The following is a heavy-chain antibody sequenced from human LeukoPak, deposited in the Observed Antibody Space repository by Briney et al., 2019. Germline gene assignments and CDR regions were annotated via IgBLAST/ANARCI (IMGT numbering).Heavy chain of an antibody. D-gene: IGHD3-10*01. V-gene: IGHV3-23*01. Sequence: HPGGSLRLSCAASGFTFSSYAMSWVRQAPGKGLEWVSAISGSGGSTYYADSVKGRFTISRDNSKNTLYLQMNSLRAEDTAVYYCAKDIAMVRGVIIRTTNFDYWGQGTLVTVSS. CDR3: AKDIAMVRGVIIRTTNFDY. CDR1: GFTFSSYA. J-gene: IGHJ4*02. CDR2: ISGSGGST.